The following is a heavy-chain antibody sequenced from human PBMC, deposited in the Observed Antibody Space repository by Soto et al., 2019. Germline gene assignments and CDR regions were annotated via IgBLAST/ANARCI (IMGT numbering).Heavy chain of an antibody. CDR1: GYTFTSNA. CDR2: VNAGNVYT. Sequence: QVHLVQSGAEVKKPGASVKVSCRSSGYTFTSNAIHWVRQAPGQSLEWMGWVNAGNVYTKYLQNFQGRVTISSDTSASTAYMELNSLRSEDTAVYYCARGAHTYGYVFDYWGQGTLVTVSS. J-gene: IGHJ4*02. D-gene: IGHD5-18*01. CDR3: ARGAHTYGYVFDY. V-gene: IGHV1-3*01.